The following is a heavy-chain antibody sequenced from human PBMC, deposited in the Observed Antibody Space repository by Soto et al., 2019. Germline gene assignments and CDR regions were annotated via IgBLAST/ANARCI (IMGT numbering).Heavy chain of an antibody. CDR2: INHSGST. V-gene: IGHV4-34*01. Sequence: SETLSLTCAVYGGSFSGYYWSWIRQPPGKGLEWIGEINHSGSTYYNPSLKSRVTISVDTSKNQFSLKLSSVTAADTAVYYCARAFIVVVVAATRGDWFDPWGQGTLVTVSS. D-gene: IGHD2-15*01. J-gene: IGHJ5*02. CDR1: GGSFSGYY. CDR3: ARAFIVVVVAATRGDWFDP.